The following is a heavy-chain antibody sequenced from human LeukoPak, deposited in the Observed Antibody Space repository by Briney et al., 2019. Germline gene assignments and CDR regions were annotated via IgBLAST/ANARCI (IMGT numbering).Heavy chain of an antibody. Sequence: GRSLRLSCAASGFTFSSYGMHWVRQAPGKGLEWVAVISYDGSNKYYADSVKGRFTISRDNSKNTLYLQMNSLRAEDTAVYYCARDRVSISGAFDVWGQGTMVTVSS. CDR1: GFTFSSYG. CDR2: ISYDGSNK. V-gene: IGHV3-30*03. CDR3: ARDRVSISGAFDV. D-gene: IGHD2-21*01. J-gene: IGHJ3*01.